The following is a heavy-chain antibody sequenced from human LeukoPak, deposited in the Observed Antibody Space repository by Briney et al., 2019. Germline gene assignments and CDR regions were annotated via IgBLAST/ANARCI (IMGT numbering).Heavy chain of an antibody. Sequence: GGSLRLSCAASGFTVSSNYMGWVRQAPGKGLEWVSVIYSGGSTYYADSVKGRFTISRDNSKNTLYLQMNSLRAEDTAVYYCARDSPLERHFDYWGQGTLVTVSS. V-gene: IGHV3-53*01. J-gene: IGHJ4*02. CDR2: IYSGGST. CDR3: ARDSPLERHFDY. CDR1: GFTVSSNY. D-gene: IGHD1-1*01.